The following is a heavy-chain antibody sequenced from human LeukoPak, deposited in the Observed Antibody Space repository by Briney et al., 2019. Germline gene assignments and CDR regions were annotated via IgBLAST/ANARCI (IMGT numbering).Heavy chain of an antibody. J-gene: IGHJ4*02. Sequence: PGGSLRLSCAASGFTFSSYSMNWVRQAPGKGLEWVSSISSSSSYIYYADSVKGRFTISRDNAKNSLYLQMNSLRAEDTAVYYCARGGPYYDSSGQIYFDYWGQGTLVTVSS. D-gene: IGHD3-22*01. CDR2: ISSSSSYI. CDR3: ARGGPYYDSSGQIYFDY. V-gene: IGHV3-21*01. CDR1: GFTFSSYS.